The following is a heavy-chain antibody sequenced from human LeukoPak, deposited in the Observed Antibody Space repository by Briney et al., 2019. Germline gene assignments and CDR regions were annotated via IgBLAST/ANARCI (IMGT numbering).Heavy chain of an antibody. V-gene: IGHV3-30*18. CDR2: ISYDGSNK. J-gene: IGHJ3*02. Sequence: GRSLRLSCAASGFTFGSYGMHWVRQAPGKGLEWVAVISYDGSNKYYADSVKGRFTISRDNSKNTLYLQMNSLRAEDTAVYYCAKDFPRDGYALDHDAFDIWGQGTMVTVSS. CDR1: GFTFGSYG. D-gene: IGHD5-24*01. CDR3: AKDFPRDGYALDHDAFDI.